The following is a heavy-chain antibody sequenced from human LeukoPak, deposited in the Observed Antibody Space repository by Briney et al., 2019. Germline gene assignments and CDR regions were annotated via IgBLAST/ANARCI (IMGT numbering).Heavy chain of an antibody. CDR1: GFTFSSYA. V-gene: IGHV3-23*01. D-gene: IGHD6-13*01. Sequence: GGSLRLSCAASGFTFSSYAMSWVRQAPGKGLEWVSGISGSGGSTYYADSVKGRFIISRDNSKNTLYLQMNSLRAEDTAVYYCARDLMGIAYRGAFYYWGQGTLVTVSS. J-gene: IGHJ4*02. CDR3: ARDLMGIAYRGAFYY. CDR2: ISGSGGST.